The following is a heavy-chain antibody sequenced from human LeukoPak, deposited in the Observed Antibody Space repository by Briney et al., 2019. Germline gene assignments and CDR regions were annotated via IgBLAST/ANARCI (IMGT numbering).Heavy chain of an antibody. CDR2: ISSRSSTI. CDR3: TRETAFDF. Sequence: AGGSLRLSCVGSGFIFNDYSMNWVRQAPWKGPEWVSYISSRSSTIYYADSVKGRFTISRDNAKNSLYLQMNSLRAEDSAVYYCTRETAFDFWGQGTVVTVSS. CDR1: GFIFNDYS. J-gene: IGHJ3*01. V-gene: IGHV3-48*04.